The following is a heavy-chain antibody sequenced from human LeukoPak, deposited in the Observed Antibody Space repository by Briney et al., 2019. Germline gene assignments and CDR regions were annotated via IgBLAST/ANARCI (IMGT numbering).Heavy chain of an antibody. Sequence: GGSLRLSCAAFGFTFSSYWMHWVRQAPGKGLVWVSRINSDGSSTSYADSVKGRFTISRDNAKNTLYLQMNSLRAEDTAVYYCAREIPNYGDTTFDYWGQGTLVTVSS. V-gene: IGHV3-74*01. CDR2: INSDGSST. CDR3: AREIPNYGDTTFDY. J-gene: IGHJ4*02. CDR1: GFTFSSYW. D-gene: IGHD4-17*01.